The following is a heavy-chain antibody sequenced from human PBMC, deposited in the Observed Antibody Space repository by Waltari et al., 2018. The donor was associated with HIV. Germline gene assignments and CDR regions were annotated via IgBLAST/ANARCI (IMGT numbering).Heavy chain of an antibody. V-gene: IGHV3-23*01. Sequence: EVQLLESGGDLVQPGGSLRLSCVASGFTFSSYAMNWVRQAPGNGREWVSVISGSDSTTYYADSVKGRFTISRDNSKNTLYLQMNSLRAEDTAIYYCAKDRRGYLARGVFPENWGQGTLVSVSS. CDR1: GFTFSSYA. D-gene: IGHD3-10*01. J-gene: IGHJ4*02. CDR3: AKDRRGYLARGVFPEN. CDR2: ISGSDSTT.